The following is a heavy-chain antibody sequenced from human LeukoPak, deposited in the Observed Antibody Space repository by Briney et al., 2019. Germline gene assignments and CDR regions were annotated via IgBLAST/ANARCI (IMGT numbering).Heavy chain of an antibody. V-gene: IGHV3-15*01. CDR1: GFTFSNAW. J-gene: IGHJ4*02. CDR3: ARGTMVTVNFDY. D-gene: IGHD4-11*01. CDR2: IKSKTDGGTT. Sequence: GGSLRLSCAASGFTFSNAWMSWVRQAPGKGLEWVGRIKSKTDGGTTDYAAPVKGRFTISRDDSKNTLYLQMNSLKTEDTAVYYCARGTMVTVNFDYWGQGTLVTVSS.